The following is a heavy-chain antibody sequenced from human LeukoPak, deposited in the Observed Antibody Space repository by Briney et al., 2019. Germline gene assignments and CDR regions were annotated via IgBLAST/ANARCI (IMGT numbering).Heavy chain of an antibody. J-gene: IGHJ5*02. CDR3: SRVPVRMLGFRWFDP. Sequence: ASVKVSCKASGYTFTSYDINWVRQATGQGLEWMGWMNPNSGNTGYAQKFQGRVTMTRNTSISTAYMELSSLRSEDTAVYYCSRVPVRMLGFRWFDPWGQGTLVTVSS. CDR1: GYTFTSYD. D-gene: IGHD3-10*02. V-gene: IGHV1-8*01. CDR2: MNPNSGNT.